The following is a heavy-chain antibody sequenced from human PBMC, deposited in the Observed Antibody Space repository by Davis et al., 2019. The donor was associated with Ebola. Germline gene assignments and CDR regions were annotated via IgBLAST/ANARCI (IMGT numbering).Heavy chain of an antibody. CDR2: INAGNGNT. CDR1: GYTFTSYA. CDR3: ARDRSSGWPFDY. D-gene: IGHD6-19*01. J-gene: IGHJ4*02. V-gene: IGHV1-3*01. Sequence: ASVKVSCKASGYTFTSYAMHWVRQAPGQRLEWMGWINAGNGNTKYSQKFQGRVTITRDTSASTAYMELSSLRSEDTAVYYCARDRSSGWPFDYWGQGTLVTVSS.